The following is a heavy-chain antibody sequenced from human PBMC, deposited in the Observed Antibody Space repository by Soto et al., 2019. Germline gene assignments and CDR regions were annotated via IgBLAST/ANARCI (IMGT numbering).Heavy chain of an antibody. Sequence: SETVSLTCTVSGGYMSRFFWRWVRQPPGGGLEWIAYILHSGSSMYNPSRKSRVTISLSTSKTQFSLRLTAVPAADTAFYYCARGRGGTYDAFDIWGPGTLVTVSS. J-gene: IGHJ3*02. V-gene: IGHV4-59*01. CDR2: ILHSGSS. CDR1: GGYMSRFF. D-gene: IGHD1-26*01. CDR3: ARGRGGTYDAFDI.